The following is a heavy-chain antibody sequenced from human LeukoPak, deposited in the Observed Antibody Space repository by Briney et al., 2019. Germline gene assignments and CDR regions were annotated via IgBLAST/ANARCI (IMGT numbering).Heavy chain of an antibody. J-gene: IGHJ3*02. V-gene: IGHV3-48*01. Sequence: PGESLRLSCAASGFTFGRNSMNWVRQAPGKGLEWVSYISTSSSSIDYADSVKGRFTISRDNAKNSLYLQMNSLRAEDTAVYYCANGAFDIWGQGTMVTVSS. CDR2: ISTSSSSI. CDR1: GFTFGRNS. CDR3: ANGAFDI.